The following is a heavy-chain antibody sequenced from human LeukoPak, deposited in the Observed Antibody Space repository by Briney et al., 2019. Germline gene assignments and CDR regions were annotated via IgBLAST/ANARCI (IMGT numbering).Heavy chain of an antibody. J-gene: IGHJ5*02. Sequence: GGSLRLSCAASGFTFSSYSMNWVRQAPGKGLEWVSSISGSSSYLYYADSVKGRFTISRDNAKNSLYLQMNSLRAEDTAVYYCARSSSSRVDWFDPWGQGTLVTVSS. V-gene: IGHV3-21*01. CDR1: GFTFSSYS. CDR3: ARSSSSRVDWFDP. D-gene: IGHD6-13*01. CDR2: ISGSSSYL.